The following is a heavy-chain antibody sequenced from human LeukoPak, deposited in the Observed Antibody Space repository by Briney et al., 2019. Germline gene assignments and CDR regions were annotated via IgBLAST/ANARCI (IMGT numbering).Heavy chain of an antibody. Sequence: GGSLRLSCAASEFTFSSYAMHWVRQAPGKGLEWVAVIWYDGSDKYYADSVKGRFTISRDNSRNTLHLQMNSLRAEDTAVYYCARDSTAGGQLWLTYWGQGTLVTVSS. CDR2: IWYDGSDK. J-gene: IGHJ4*02. D-gene: IGHD5-18*01. V-gene: IGHV3-33*01. CDR3: ARDSTAGGQLWLTY. CDR1: EFTFSSYA.